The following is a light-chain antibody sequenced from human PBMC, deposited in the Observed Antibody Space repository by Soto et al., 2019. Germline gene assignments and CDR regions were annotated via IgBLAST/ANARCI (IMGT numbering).Light chain of an antibody. CDR3: QQFSSYPLT. CDR1: QTVRNNY. J-gene: IGKJ4*01. V-gene: IGKV3-20*01. Sequence: EVELTQSPGTLSLSPGERATLSCRASQTVRNNYLAWYQQKPGQAPRLLIYDASSRATGIPDRFSGGGSGTDFTLTSSRLEPEDFAVYYCQQFSSYPLTFGGGTKVDIK. CDR2: DAS.